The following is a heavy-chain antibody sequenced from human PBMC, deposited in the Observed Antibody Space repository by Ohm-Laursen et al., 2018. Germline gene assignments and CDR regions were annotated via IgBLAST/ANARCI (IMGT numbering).Heavy chain of an antibody. CDR3: ARGGDYGAFDI. Sequence: TLSLTCTVSGGSIISHYWSWIRQPPGKGLEWIGYIYYSGYTSYNPSLKSRVTISVDTSKNQFSLKLSSVAAADTAVYYCARGGDYGAFDIWGQGTMVTVSS. D-gene: IGHD4-17*01. V-gene: IGHV4-59*11. CDR1: GGSIISHY. J-gene: IGHJ3*02. CDR2: IYYSGYT.